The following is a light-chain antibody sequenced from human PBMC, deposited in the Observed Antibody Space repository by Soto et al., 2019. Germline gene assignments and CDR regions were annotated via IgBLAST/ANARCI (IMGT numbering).Light chain of an antibody. CDR1: QSVSNSY. CDR3: QQYGSSPPVT. Sequence: EIVLTQSPGTLSLSPGERATLSCRASQSVSNSYLAWYQQKPGQAPRLLIYGASSRATGIPDRFSGSGSGTDVTLTISRLEPEDFAVYYCQQYGSSPPVTFGPGTRLEIK. J-gene: IGKJ5*01. CDR2: GAS. V-gene: IGKV3-20*01.